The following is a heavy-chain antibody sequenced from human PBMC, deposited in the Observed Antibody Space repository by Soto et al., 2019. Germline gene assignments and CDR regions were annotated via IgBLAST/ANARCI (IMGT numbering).Heavy chain of an antibody. D-gene: IGHD1-26*01. CDR3: TTYSGSPRPYDAFAI. V-gene: IGHV3-15*01. CDR2: IKSKTDGGTT. Sequence: GGSLRLSCAASGFTFSNAWMSWVRQAPGKGLEWVGRIKSKTDGGTTDYAAPVKGRFTISRDDSKNTLYLQMNSLKTEDTAVDYCTTYSGSPRPYDAFAIWGKGTMATVSS. J-gene: IGHJ3*02. CDR1: GFTFSNAW.